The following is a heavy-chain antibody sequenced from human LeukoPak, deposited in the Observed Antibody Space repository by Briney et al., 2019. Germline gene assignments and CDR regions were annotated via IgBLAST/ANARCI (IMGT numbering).Heavy chain of an antibody. CDR1: GGSISSGGYY. CDR2: IYYSGST. CDR3: ARGERITMVRGVFTWFDP. J-gene: IGHJ5*02. Sequence: SQTLSLTCTVSGGSISSGGYYWSWIRQHPGKGLEWIGYIYYSGSTYYNPSLKSRVTISVDTSKNQFSLKLSSVTAADTAVYYCARGERITMVRGVFTWFDPWGQGTLVIVSS. V-gene: IGHV4-31*03. D-gene: IGHD3-10*01.